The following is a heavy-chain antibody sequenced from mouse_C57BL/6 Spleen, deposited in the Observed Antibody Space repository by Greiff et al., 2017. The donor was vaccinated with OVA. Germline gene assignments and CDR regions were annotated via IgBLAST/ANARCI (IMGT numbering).Heavy chain of an antibody. J-gene: IGHJ2*01. Sequence: QVQLQQPGAELVKPGASVKMSCKASGYTFTSYWITWVKQRPGQGLEWIGDIYPGSGSTNYNEKFKSKATLTVDTSSSTAYMQLSSLTSEDSAVYYCARSLYSNYGLDYWGQGTTLTVSS. CDR1: GYTFTSYW. CDR3: ARSLYSNYGLDY. V-gene: IGHV1-55*01. D-gene: IGHD2-5*01. CDR2: IYPGSGST.